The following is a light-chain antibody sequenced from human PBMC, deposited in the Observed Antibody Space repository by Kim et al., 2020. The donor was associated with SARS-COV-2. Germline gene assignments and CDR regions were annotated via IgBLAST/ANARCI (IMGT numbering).Light chain of an antibody. CDR3: QQFRNLPLT. J-gene: IGKJ4*01. CDR1: EDIVTY. CDR2: LAS. Sequence: DIQMTQSPSSLSASVGDRVTITCQASEDIVTYLNWYQQKSGNPPNLLIYLASSLETGVPSRFSGSDSGANFTLTISSLQPEDIATYYCQQFRNLPLTFGGGTKVDIK. V-gene: IGKV1-33*01.